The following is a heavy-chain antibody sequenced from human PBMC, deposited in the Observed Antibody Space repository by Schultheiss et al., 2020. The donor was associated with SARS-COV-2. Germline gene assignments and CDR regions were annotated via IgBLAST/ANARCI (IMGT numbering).Heavy chain of an antibody. V-gene: IGHV1-18*04. D-gene: IGHD3-3*01. Sequence: ASVKVSCKASGYTFTSYGISWVRQAPGQGLEWMGWINPNSGGTNYAQKFQGRVTMTTDTSTSTAYMELSSLRSEDTAVYYCARDRYDFWSGYVSYWYFDLWGRGTLVTVSS. CDR2: INPNSGGT. CDR3: ARDRYDFWSGYVSYWYFDL. J-gene: IGHJ2*01. CDR1: GYTFTSYG.